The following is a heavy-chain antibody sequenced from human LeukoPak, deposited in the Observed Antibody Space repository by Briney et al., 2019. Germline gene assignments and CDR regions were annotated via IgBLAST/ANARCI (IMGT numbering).Heavy chain of an antibody. D-gene: IGHD3-22*01. Sequence: KPSETLSLTCAVSAYSISSGYYWGWIRQPPGRGLEWIGSIYHSGTTYYNPSLKTRVTISLDTSKNQFSLKLSSVTDADTAVYYCARSSFTSGYYYHTDVWGKGTTVTVSS. J-gene: IGHJ6*03. CDR3: ARSSFTSGYYYHTDV. CDR1: AYSISSGYY. CDR2: IYHSGTT. V-gene: IGHV4-38-2*01.